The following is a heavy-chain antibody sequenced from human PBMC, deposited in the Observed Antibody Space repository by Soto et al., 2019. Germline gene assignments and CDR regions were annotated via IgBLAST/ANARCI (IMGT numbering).Heavy chain of an antibody. Sequence: QPGGSLRLSCAASGFTFSSYGMHWVRQAPGKGLEWVAVISYDGSNKYYADSVKGRFTISRDNSKNTLYLQMNSLRAEDTAVYYCAKDASAVAGRQYFQHWGQGTLVTVSS. CDR2: ISYDGSNK. CDR1: GFTFSSYG. V-gene: IGHV3-30*18. CDR3: AKDASAVAGRQYFQH. D-gene: IGHD6-19*01. J-gene: IGHJ1*01.